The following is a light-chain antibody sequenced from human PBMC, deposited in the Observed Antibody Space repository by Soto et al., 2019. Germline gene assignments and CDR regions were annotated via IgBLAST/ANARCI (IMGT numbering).Light chain of an antibody. CDR1: SSDVGTYNL. V-gene: IGLV2-23*01. J-gene: IGLJ1*01. Sequence: SVLTQPASVSGSPGQSITLSCTGTSSDVGTYNLVSWYQQHPGKAPKLIIYEAAKRPSGVSNRFSGSRSANTASLTISGLQAEDEADYYCCSFAGTSYVFGTGTKVTVL. CDR3: CSFAGTSYV. CDR2: EAA.